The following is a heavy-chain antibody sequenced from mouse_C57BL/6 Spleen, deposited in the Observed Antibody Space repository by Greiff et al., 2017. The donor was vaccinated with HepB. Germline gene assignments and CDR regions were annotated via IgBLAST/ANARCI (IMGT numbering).Heavy chain of an antibody. Sequence: VQLQQPGAELVKPGASVKLSCKASGYTFTSYWMQWVKQRPGQGLEWIGEIDPSDSYTNYNQKFKGKATLTVDTSSSTAYMQLSSLTSEDSAVYYYALYYSNPWFAYWGQGTLVTVSA. CDR2: IDPSDSYT. CDR3: ALYYSNPWFAY. D-gene: IGHD2-5*01. V-gene: IGHV1-50*01. J-gene: IGHJ3*01. CDR1: GYTFTSYW.